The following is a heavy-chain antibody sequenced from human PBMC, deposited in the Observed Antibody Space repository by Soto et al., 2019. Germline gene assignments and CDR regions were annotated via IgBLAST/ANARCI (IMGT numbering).Heavy chain of an antibody. CDR3: ARELWFGELTTNYYGMDV. J-gene: IGHJ6*02. Sequence: SETLSLTCTVSGGSISSYYWSWIRQPPGKGLEWIGYIYYSGSTNYNPSLKSRVTISVDTSTNQFSLKLSSVTAADTAVYYCARELWFGELTTNYYGMDVWGQGTTVTVSS. CDR2: IYYSGST. D-gene: IGHD3-10*01. CDR1: GGSISSYY. V-gene: IGHV4-59*01.